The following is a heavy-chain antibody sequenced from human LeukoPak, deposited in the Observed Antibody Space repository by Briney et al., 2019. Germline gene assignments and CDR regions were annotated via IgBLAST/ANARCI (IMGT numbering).Heavy chain of an antibody. CDR1: GFTFSSYA. CDR3: AKGGKGDYDFWSGYPNGAGFDY. J-gene: IGHJ4*02. CDR2: ISGSGGST. V-gene: IGHV3-23*01. D-gene: IGHD3-3*01. Sequence: GGSLRLSCAASGFTFSSYAMSWVRQAPGKGLEWVSAISGSGGSTYYADSVKGRFNISRDNSKNTLYLQMNSLRAEDTAVYYCAKGGKGDYDFWSGYPNGAGFDYWGQGTLVTVS.